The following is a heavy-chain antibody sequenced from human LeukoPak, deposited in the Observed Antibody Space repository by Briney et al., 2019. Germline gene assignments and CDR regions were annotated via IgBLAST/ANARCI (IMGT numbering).Heavy chain of an antibody. CDR3: AKLPALTVDY. V-gene: IGHV3-33*06. Sequence: EPGRSLRLSCAASGFTFSSYGMHWVRQAPGKGLEWVAVIWYDGSNKYYADSVKGRFTISRDNSKNTLYLQMNSLRAEDTAVYYCAKLPALTVDYWGQGTLVTVSS. J-gene: IGHJ4*02. D-gene: IGHD1-14*01. CDR1: GFTFSSYG. CDR2: IWYDGSNK.